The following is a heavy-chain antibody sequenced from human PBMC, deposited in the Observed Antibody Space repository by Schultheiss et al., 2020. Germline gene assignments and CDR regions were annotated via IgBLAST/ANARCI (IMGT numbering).Heavy chain of an antibody. J-gene: IGHJ3*02. CDR2: IYPGDSDT. D-gene: IGHD6-13*01. V-gene: IGHV5-51*01. CDR1: GYTFTNFW. Sequence: KVSCEASGYTFTNFWIGWVRQMPGKGLEWMGIIYPGDSDTRYSPSFQGQVTISADKSISTAYLQWSSLKASDTAMYYCAIPPRAAAGLSHAFDIWGQGKMVTVSS. CDR3: AIPPRAAAGLSHAFDI.